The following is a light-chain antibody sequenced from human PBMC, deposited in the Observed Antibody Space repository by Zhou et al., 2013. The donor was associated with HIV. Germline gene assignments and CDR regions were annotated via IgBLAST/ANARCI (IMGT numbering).Light chain of an antibody. J-gene: IGKJ4*01. Sequence: DIQMTQSPSSLSASVGDRVTITCRASQTIDNYLNWYRHSPGKAPDLLIYRASTLHSGVPSRFSGTGFGTDFTLTINSLQLEDFATYYCQQSYSTPALTFGGGTRVE. CDR3: QQSYSTPALT. CDR2: RAS. CDR1: QTIDNY. V-gene: IGKV1-39*01.